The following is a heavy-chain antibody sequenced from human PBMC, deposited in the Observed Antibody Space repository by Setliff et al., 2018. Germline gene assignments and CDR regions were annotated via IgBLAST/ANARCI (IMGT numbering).Heavy chain of an antibody. V-gene: IGHV4-4*07. D-gene: IGHD3-10*01. J-gene: IGHJ6*03. CDR3: TRDKWVLVRTHNYYYVDI. CDR1: GGSFNAYS. Sequence: LSLTCTVSGGSFNAYSWTWIRQSAGKGLEWIGRMHNSGSTNYNSFFQGRVSISVDESKTQFSLNLYSVTAADTATYYCTRDKWVLVRTHNYYYVDIWGKGTTVTVSS. CDR2: MHNSGST.